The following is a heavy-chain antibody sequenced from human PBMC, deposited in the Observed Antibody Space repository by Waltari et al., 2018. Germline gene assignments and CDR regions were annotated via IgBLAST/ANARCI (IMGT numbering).Heavy chain of an antibody. J-gene: IGHJ4*02. D-gene: IGHD5-18*01. Sequence: QVQLQQWGAGQLKPSETLSRTCAVYGGSSRGFYWSWTRQPPGKGLEWIGEINHSGSTNYNPSLKSRVTISVDTSKNQFSLKLSSVTAADTAVYYCARGRGYSYGYYFDYWGQGTLVTVSS. CDR3: ARGRGYSYGYYFDY. CDR2: INHSGST. V-gene: IGHV4-34*01. CDR1: GGSSRGFY.